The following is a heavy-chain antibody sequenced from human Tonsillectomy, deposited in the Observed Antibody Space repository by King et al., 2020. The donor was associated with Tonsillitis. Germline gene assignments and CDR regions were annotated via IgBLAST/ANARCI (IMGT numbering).Heavy chain of an antibody. Sequence: QLQESGPGLVKPSETLSLTYTVSGGSISSYYWSWIRQPAGKGLEWIGRIYTSGSTNYNPSLKSRVTMSVDTSKNQFSLRLSSVTAADTAVYYCARERYSGSYREAFDIWGQGTMVTVSS. CDR3: ARERYSGSYREAFDI. CDR1: GGSISSYY. J-gene: IGHJ3*02. V-gene: IGHV4-4*07. D-gene: IGHD1-26*01. CDR2: IYTSGST.